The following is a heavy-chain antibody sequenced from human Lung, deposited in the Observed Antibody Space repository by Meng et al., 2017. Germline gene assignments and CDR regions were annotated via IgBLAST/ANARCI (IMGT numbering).Heavy chain of an antibody. D-gene: IGHD4-11*01. CDR2: INHSGST. V-gene: IGHV4-34*01. Sequence: QVQLQQWGAWLLKPSETLSLTCVVSGGSFSDYYWSWIRQPPGKGLEWIGEINHSGSTNYNPSLESRATISVDTSQNNLSLKLSSVTAADSAVYYCARGPTTMAHDFDYWGQGTLVTVSS. J-gene: IGHJ4*02. CDR3: ARGPTTMAHDFDY. CDR1: GGSFSDYY.